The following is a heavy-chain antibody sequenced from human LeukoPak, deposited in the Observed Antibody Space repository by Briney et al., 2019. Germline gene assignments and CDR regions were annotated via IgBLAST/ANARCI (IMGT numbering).Heavy chain of an antibody. CDR2: FFYSGST. D-gene: IGHD2-15*01. Sequence: PSETLSLTCTVSGGSISSSSYYWGWIRQPPGKGLEWIEYFFYSGSTNYNPSLKSRITISVDTSKNQFSLKLSSVTAADTAVYYCAIWGYSRYFDYWGQGTLVTVSS. J-gene: IGHJ4*02. CDR3: AIWGYSRYFDY. V-gene: IGHV4-61*05. CDR1: GGSISSSSYY.